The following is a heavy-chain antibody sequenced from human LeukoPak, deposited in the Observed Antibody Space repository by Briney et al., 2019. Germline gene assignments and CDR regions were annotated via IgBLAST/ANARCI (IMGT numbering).Heavy chain of an antibody. CDR1: GGSISSGDYY. Sequence: SQTLSLTCTVSGGSISSGDYYWSWIRQPPGKGLEWIGYIYYSGCTYYNPSLKSRVTISVDTSKNQFSLKLSSVTAADTAVYYCARDRFLEWPYGMDVWGQGTTVTVSS. CDR3: ARDRFLEWPYGMDV. D-gene: IGHD3-3*01. J-gene: IGHJ6*02. CDR2: IYYSGCT. V-gene: IGHV4-30-4*01.